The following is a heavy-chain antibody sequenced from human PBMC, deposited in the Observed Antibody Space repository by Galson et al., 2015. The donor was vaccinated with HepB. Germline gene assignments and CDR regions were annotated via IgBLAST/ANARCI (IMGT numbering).Heavy chain of an antibody. Sequence: SLRLSCAASGFTFSDYYMSWLRQAPGKGLEWVSYMSSRGTTIIYADSVKGRFTISRDNAKNSLFLQMNSLRAEDTAVYYCARTSLGWFDPWGQGTLVTVSS. J-gene: IGHJ5*02. CDR3: ARTSLGWFDP. CDR2: MSSRGTTI. CDR1: GFTFSDYY. V-gene: IGHV3-11*01.